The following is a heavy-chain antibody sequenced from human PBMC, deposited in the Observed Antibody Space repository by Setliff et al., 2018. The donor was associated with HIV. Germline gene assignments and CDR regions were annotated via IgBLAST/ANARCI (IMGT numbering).Heavy chain of an antibody. CDR3: AKVMITTTWAFDF. D-gene: IGHD1-26*01. J-gene: IGHJ4*02. V-gene: IGHV3-21*04. CDR2: ISSSSSYI. Sequence: PGGSLRLSCAASGFTFSSYSMNWVRQAPGKGLEWVSSISSSSSYIYYADSVKGRFTISRDNSKNTLYLQMNSLRVEDTALYYCAKVMITTTWAFDFWGQGTPVTVSS. CDR1: GFTFSSYS.